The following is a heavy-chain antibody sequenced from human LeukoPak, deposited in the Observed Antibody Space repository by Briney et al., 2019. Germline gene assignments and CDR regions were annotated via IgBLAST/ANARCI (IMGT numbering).Heavy chain of an antibody. CDR1: GYTFSSYW. CDR3: ARGTDGAYYLDS. V-gene: IGHV5-51*01. D-gene: IGHD2-8*01. Sequence: GESLKISCQGSGYTFSSYWIAWVRQLPGKGLEWMGIIYPYNSDTTYNPSFQGQVTISADKSISTAYLQWNGLKASDTAMYFCARGTDGAYYLDSWGQGTLDTVSS. J-gene: IGHJ4*02. CDR2: IYPYNSDT.